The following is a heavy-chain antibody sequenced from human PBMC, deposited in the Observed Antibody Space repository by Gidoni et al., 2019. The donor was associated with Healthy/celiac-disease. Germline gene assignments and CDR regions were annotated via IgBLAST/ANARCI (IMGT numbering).Heavy chain of an antibody. CDR1: GSSLTTYA. D-gene: IGHD6-13*01. CDR2: INAGNGNT. J-gene: IGHJ6*02. Sequence: QVQLVQSGAEAKKPGASVKVSCMASGSSLTTYAMHWVRQAPGQRLEWMGWINAGNGNTKYSQKFQGRVTITRDTSASTAYMELSSLRSEDTAVYYCARAISSSWYRYYYYYYGMDVWGQGTTVTVSS. V-gene: IGHV1-3*01. CDR3: ARAISSSWYRYYYYYYGMDV.